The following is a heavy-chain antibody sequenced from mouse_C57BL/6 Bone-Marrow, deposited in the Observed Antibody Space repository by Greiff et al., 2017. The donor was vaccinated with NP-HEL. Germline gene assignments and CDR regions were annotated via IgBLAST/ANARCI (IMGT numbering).Heavy chain of an antibody. CDR1: GFSLSTSGMG. CDR2: IWWDDDK. V-gene: IGHV8-8*01. J-gene: IGHJ3*01. Sequence: QVTLKVSGPGILQPSQTLSLTCSFSGFSLSTSGMGVGWIRQPSGKGLEWLAHIWWDDDKYYNPALKSRLTISKDTSKNQVFLKIANVDTADTATYYCARSYDGYYEAWFTYWGQGTRVTVSA. D-gene: IGHD2-3*01. CDR3: ARSYDGYYEAWFTY.